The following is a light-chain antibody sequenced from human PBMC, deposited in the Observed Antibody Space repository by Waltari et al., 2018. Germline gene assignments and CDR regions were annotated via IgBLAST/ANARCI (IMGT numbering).Light chain of an antibody. CDR1: PGLRHSEGHIL. J-gene: IGKJ1*01. CDR3: QQYNNWPRWG. CDR2: LGS. Sequence: DIVLTQSPLSLPVTPGEPASLSCRSSPGLRHSEGHILLDWYLQKPGKSPQLLIYLGSHRASGVPDRFSGSGSGTEFTLTISSLQSEDFAVYYCQQYNNWPRWGFGQGTKVEIK. V-gene: IGKV2-28*01.